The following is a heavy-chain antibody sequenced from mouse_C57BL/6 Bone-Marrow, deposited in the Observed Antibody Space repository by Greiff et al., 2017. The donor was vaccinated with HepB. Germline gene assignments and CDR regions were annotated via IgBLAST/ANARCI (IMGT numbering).Heavy chain of an antibody. D-gene: IGHD6-5*01. CDR2: INPGSGGT. J-gene: IGHJ4*01. V-gene: IGHV1-54*01. CDR1: GYAFTNYL. Sequence: VQLKESGAELVRPGTSVKVSCKASGYAFTNYLIEWVKQRPGQGLEWIGVINPGSGGTNYNEKFKGKATLTADKSSSTAYMQLSSLTSEDSAVYFSSRRVALRLYYYAMDYWGQGTSVTVSS. CDR3: SRRVALRLYYYAMDY.